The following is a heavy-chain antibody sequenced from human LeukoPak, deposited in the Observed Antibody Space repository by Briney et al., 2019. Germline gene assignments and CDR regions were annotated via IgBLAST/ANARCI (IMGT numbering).Heavy chain of an antibody. V-gene: IGHV3-7*04. CDR3: AREVIRGSGIYDY. CDR1: GFTFSNYW. CDR2: IKQDGSEK. D-gene: IGHD1-26*01. Sequence: GESLRLSCAASGFTFSNYWMSWVRQAPGKGLEWVVNIKQDGSEKYYVDSVKGRFTISRDNAKNSLYLQMNSLRAEDTAVYYCAREVIRGSGIYDYWGQGTLVTVSS. J-gene: IGHJ4*02.